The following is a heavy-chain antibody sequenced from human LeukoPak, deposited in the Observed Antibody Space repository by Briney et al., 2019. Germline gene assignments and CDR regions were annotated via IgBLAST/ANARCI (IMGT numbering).Heavy chain of an antibody. CDR2: ISSSSSCI. D-gene: IGHD3-3*01. V-gene: IGHV3-21*01. Sequence: GGSLRLSCAASGFTFSSYSMNWVRQAPGKGLEWVSSISSSSSCIYYADSVKGRFTISRDNAKNSLYLQMNSLRAEDTALYYCGRAYDFSRHWGQGTLVTVSS. CDR3: GRAYDFSRH. CDR1: GFTFSSYS. J-gene: IGHJ4*02.